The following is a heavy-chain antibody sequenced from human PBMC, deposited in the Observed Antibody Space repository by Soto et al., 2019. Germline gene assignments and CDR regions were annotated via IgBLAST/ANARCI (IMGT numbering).Heavy chain of an antibody. CDR3: ARGSPCSTTTCSLNEVWFDP. V-gene: IGHV1-69*01. Sequence: QVQLLQSGAELKRPGSSVKVSCKASGETFSTFAITWVRQAPGHGPEWMGGLIPLFGTAHYARRFEDRVTMTADESTSTAYMELRSLTSEDTAIYYCARGSPCSTTTCSLNEVWFDPWGQGTLVTVST. CDR2: LIPLFGTA. D-gene: IGHD1-1*01. J-gene: IGHJ5*02. CDR1: GETFSTFA.